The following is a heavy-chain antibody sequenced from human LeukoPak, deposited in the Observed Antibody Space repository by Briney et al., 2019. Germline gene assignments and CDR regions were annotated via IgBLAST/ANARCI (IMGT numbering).Heavy chain of an antibody. D-gene: IGHD6-13*01. CDR1: GFTFSSYG. CDR2: IRYDGSNK. V-gene: IGHV3-30*02. J-gene: IGHJ4*02. CDR3: AKDQETSSWYEGYFDY. Sequence: GGSLRLSFAASGFTFSSYGMHWVRQAPGKGLEWVAFIRYDGSNKYYADSVKGRFTISRDNSKNTLYLQMNSLRAEDTAVYYCAKDQETSSWYEGYFDYWGQGTLVTVSS.